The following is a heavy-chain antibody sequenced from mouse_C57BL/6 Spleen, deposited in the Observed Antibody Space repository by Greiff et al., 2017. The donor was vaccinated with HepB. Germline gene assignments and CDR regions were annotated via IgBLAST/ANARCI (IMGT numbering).Heavy chain of an antibody. V-gene: IGHV5-4*03. CDR1: GFTFSSYA. D-gene: IGHD1-1*01. CDR3: ARAQFITTVQYYFDY. CDR2: ISDGGSYT. Sequence: DVMLVESGGGLVKPGGSLKLSCAASGFTFSSYAMSWVRQTPEKRLEWVATISDGGSYTYYPDNVKGRFTISRDNAKNNLYLQMSHLKSEDTAMYYCARAQFITTVQYYFDYWGQGTTLTVSS. J-gene: IGHJ2*01.